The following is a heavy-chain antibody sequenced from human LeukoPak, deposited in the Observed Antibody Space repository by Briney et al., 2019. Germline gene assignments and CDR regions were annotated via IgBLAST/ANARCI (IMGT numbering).Heavy chain of an antibody. CDR3: AKSNAARDASGSDY. J-gene: IGHJ4*02. CDR2: LNQDGSET. CDR1: GFTFSSYW. V-gene: IGHV3-7*01. D-gene: IGHD3-10*01. Sequence: GGSLRLSCAASGFTFSSYWMGWVREAPGKGLEGVANLNQDGSETYYVDSVEGRITISRDNAKNSLYLQMNSLRAEDTAVYFCAKSNAARDASGSDYWGQGTLVTVSS.